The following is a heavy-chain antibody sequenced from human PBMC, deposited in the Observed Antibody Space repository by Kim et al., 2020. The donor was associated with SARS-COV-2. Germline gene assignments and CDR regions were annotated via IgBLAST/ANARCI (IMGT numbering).Heavy chain of an antibody. D-gene: IGHD2-21*01. CDR3: TTVACGGDCYSWSNY. J-gene: IGHJ4*02. Sequence: APRKGRSTISRDDSKNTLYLQMTSLQTEDTAVYYCTTVACGGDCYSWSNYWGQGTLVTVSS. V-gene: IGHV3-15*01.